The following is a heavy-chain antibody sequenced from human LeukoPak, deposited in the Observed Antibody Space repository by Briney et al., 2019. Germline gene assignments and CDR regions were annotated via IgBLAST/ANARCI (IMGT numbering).Heavy chain of an antibody. CDR1: GGTFSSYA. Sequence: SVKVSRKASGGTFSSYAISWVRQAPGQGLEWMGGIIPIFGTANYAQKFQGRVTITADESTSTAYMELSRLRSDDTAVYYCARDLRVVPAATLGYWGQGTLVTVSS. J-gene: IGHJ4*02. CDR2: IIPIFGTA. V-gene: IGHV1-69*13. CDR3: ARDLRVVPAATLGY. D-gene: IGHD2-2*01.